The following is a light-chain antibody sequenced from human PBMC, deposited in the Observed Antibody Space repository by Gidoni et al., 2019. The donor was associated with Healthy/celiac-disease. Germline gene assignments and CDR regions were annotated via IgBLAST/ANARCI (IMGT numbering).Light chain of an antibody. CDR1: QTVSANF. CDR3: QQYGAPPLT. CDR2: DAS. Sequence: EIVLTQFPGTLSVSPGERATLFCRATQTVSANFLAWYQQKPGQPPTLLIYDASRRATGVPDRFSGSGSVTDFSLTINRLQTEDSALYYCQQYGAPPLTFGGGTRVEI. V-gene: IGKV3-20*01. J-gene: IGKJ4*01.